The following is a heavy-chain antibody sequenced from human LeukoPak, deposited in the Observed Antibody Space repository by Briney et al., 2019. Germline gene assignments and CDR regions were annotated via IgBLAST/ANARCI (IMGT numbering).Heavy chain of an antibody. CDR3: AKGSHSSGWPEDWFDP. J-gene: IGHJ5*02. V-gene: IGHV3-30*02. CDR2: TRYDGAYE. D-gene: IGHD6-19*01. CDR1: GFTFSGYG. Sequence: GGSLRLSCAASGFTFSGYGMHWLRQAPGKGLEWVTFTRYDGAYEYYADSVKGRFAVSRDNSKNTLYLQMNSLTTEDTAVYYCAKGSHSSGWPEDWFDPWGQGTLVTVSS.